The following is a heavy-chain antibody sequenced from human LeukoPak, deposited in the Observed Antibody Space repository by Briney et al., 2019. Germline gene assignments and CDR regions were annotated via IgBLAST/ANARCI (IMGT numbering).Heavy chain of an antibody. CDR2: ISHGGSNK. J-gene: IGHJ3*02. D-gene: IGHD3-10*01. Sequence: GGSLRLSCAASGFTFSSYAMHWVRQAPGKGLEWVAVISHGGSNKYYADSVKGRFTISRDNSKNTLYLQMNSLRAEDTAVYYCARVSGPYYLNAFDIWGQGTMVTVSS. CDR1: GFTFSSYA. V-gene: IGHV3-30-3*01. CDR3: ARVSGPYYLNAFDI.